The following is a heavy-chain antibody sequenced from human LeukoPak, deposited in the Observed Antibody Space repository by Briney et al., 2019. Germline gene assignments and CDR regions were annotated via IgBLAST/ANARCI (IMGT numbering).Heavy chain of an antibody. CDR2: ISGSGGST. CDR3: AKDPPDDYGDYGDAFDI. CDR1: GYTFTSYG. Sequence: SCKASGYTFTSYGISWVRQAPGKGLEWVSAISGSGGSTYYADSVKGRFTISRDNSKNTLYLQMNSLRAEDTAVYYCAKDPPDDYGDYGDAFDIWGQGTMVTVSS. D-gene: IGHD4-17*01. V-gene: IGHV3-23*01. J-gene: IGHJ3*02.